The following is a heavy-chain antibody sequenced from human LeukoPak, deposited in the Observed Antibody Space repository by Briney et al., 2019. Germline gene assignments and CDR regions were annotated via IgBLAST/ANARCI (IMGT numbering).Heavy chain of an antibody. V-gene: IGHV4-39*07. CDR1: GGSITSSRRY. D-gene: IGHD4-17*01. CDR3: ARDYGDYVRRNWFDP. CDR2: IYYSGST. J-gene: IGHJ5*02. Sequence: SETLSLTCTVSGGSITSSRRYWGWIRQPPGKGLEWIGSIYYSGSTYYNPSLKSRVTISVDTSKNQFSLKLSSVTAADTAVYYCARDYGDYVRRNWFDPWGQGTLVTVSS.